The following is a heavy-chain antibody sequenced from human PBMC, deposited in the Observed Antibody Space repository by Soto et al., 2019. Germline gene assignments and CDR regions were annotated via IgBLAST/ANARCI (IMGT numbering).Heavy chain of an antibody. CDR1: GYTFTSYY. D-gene: IGHD3-22*01. J-gene: IGHJ5*02. CDR3: ASYLYYYDSSGPGYGWFDP. CDR2: INPSGGST. Sequence: ASVKVSCKASGYTFTSYYMHWVRQAPGQGLEWMGIINPSGGSTSYAQKFQGRVTMTRDTSTSTVYMELSSLRSEDTAVYYCASYLYYYDSSGPGYGWFDPWGQGTLVTVS. V-gene: IGHV1-46*01.